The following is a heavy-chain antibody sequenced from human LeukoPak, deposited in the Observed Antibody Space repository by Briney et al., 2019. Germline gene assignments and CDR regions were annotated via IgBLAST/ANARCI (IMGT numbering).Heavy chain of an antibody. CDR2: IKSKSVGGTT. V-gene: IGHV3-15*07. CDR1: GFTFSNAW. Sequence: PGGSLRLSCAASGFTFSNAWMNWVRQAPGKGLEWVGRIKSKSVGGTTDYAAPVKGRFTTSRDDSKNTLYLQMNSLKKEDTAVYYCTTCGGDCYLNYWGQGALVTVSS. J-gene: IGHJ4*02. CDR3: TTCGGDCYLNY. D-gene: IGHD2-21*02.